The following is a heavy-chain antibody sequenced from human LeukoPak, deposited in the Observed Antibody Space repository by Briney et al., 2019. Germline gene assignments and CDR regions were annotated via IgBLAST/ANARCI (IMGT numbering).Heavy chain of an antibody. CDR2: IHGDGST. Sequence: GGSLRLSCAASGLTVSSSYMRWVCQAPGKGLEWVSVIHGDGSTYYADSVKGRFTISRDSSKNTLYLQMNSLRAEDTAVYYCARGGNRELDCRGQGTLVTVSS. V-gene: IGHV3-66*01. D-gene: IGHD1-26*01. CDR1: GLTVSSSY. J-gene: IGHJ4*02. CDR3: ARGGNRELDC.